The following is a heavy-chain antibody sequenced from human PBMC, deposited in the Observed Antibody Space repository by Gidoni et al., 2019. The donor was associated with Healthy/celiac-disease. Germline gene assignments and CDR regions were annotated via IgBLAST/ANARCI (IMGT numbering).Heavy chain of an antibody. J-gene: IGHJ4*02. CDR3: AKGGPTVTPPLFDY. D-gene: IGHD4-17*01. CDR1: GFTFDDYA. V-gene: IGHV3-9*01. CDR2: ISWNSGSI. Sequence: EVQLVESGGGLVQPGRSLRLSCAASGFTFDDYAMHWVRQAPGKGLEWVSGISWNSGSIGYADSVKGRFTISRDNAKNSLYLQMNSLRAEDTALYYCAKGGPTVTPPLFDYWGQGTLVTVSS.